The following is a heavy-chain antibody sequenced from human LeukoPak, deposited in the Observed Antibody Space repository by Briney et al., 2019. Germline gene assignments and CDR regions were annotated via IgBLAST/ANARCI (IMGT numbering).Heavy chain of an antibody. V-gene: IGHV3-11*04. D-gene: IGHD1-26*01. J-gene: IGHJ4*02. CDR1: GFTFGDYA. CDR3: ASSGSYRFDY. CDR2: ITASGTAM. Sequence: GGSLRLSCTASGFTFGDYAMSWIRQAPGKGLEWVSHITASGTAMFYADSVKGRFTISRDNAKNSLYLQMNSLRDEDTAVYYCASSGSYRFDYWGQGTLVTVSS.